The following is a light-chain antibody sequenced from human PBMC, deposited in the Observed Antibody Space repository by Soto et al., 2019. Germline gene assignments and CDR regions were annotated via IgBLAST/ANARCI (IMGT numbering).Light chain of an antibody. J-gene: IGLJ2*01. CDR3: SSFAFNNNLV. V-gene: IGLV2-8*01. CDR1: SSDVGGYNY. Sequence: QSSLTQPPSASGSPGQSVTISCTGTSSDVGGYNYVSWYQQHPGKAPKLMISEVSKRPSGVPDRFSGSKSGNTASLTVSGLQAEDVADYYCSSFAFNNNLVFGGWTKLTVL. CDR2: EVS.